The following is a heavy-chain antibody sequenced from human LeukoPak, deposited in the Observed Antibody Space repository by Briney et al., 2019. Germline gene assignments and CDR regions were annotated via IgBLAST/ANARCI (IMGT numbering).Heavy chain of an antibody. CDR2: IIPYYGTA. J-gene: IGHJ4*02. CDR1: GGTFSSYA. V-gene: IGHV1-69*13. Sequence: SVKVSCKASGGTFSSYAISWVRQAPGQGLEWMGGIIPYYGTANYAQNFQGRVTITADESTSTAYMELSSLRSEDTAVYYCARDSELRYCSGGSCSFDYWGQGTLVTVSS. D-gene: IGHD2-15*01. CDR3: ARDSELRYCSGGSCSFDY.